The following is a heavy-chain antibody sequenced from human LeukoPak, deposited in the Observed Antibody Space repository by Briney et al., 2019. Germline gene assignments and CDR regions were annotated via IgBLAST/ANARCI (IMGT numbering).Heavy chain of an antibody. CDR2: ISGSGGST. V-gene: IGHV3-23*01. Sequence: GGSLRLSCAASGFTFSSYAMSGVRQAPGKGVEWVSAISGSGGSTYYADSVKGRFTISRDKARNTLYLRMSSLRADVTAVYYGAKAHDFWSGYSRLNNWFDPWGQGTLVTVSS. D-gene: IGHD3-3*01. J-gene: IGHJ5*02. CDR1: GFTFSSYA. CDR3: AKAHDFWSGYSRLNNWFDP.